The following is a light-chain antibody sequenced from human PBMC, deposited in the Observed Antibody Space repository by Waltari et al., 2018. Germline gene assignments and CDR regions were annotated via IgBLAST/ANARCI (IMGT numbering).Light chain of an antibody. CDR1: QSVSSSY. Sequence: EIVLTQSPGTPSLSPGERATLSCRASQSVSSSYLAWYQHKPGQAPRLLIYRASTRATGIPDRFSGSGSGTDFTLTISRLEPEDFAVYYCQQHDTSRTFGQGTKVEIK. CDR3: QQHDTSRT. CDR2: RAS. V-gene: IGKV3-20*01. J-gene: IGKJ1*01.